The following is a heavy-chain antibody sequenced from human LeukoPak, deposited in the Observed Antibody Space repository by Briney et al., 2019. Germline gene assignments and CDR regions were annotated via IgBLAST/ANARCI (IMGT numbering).Heavy chain of an antibody. CDR2: IKIGEGTT. CDR1: GYTFSDFG. D-gene: IGHD4-11*01. J-gene: IGHJ4*02. CDR3: SRSFYSSSWYYFDL. Sequence: ASVKVSCKASGYTFSDFGITWVRQAPGQGPEWMGWIKIGEGTTHSAQKFQDRVSMTRDRSSNTAFLELRSLRSDDTAVYFCSRSFYSSSWYYFDLWGQETLVTVSS. V-gene: IGHV1-18*01.